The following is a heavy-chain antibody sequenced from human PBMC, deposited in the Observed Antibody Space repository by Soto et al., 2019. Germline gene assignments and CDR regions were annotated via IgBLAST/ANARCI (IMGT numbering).Heavy chain of an antibody. CDR1: GGTFSSYA. J-gene: IGHJ6*02. CDR3: ARTYCTNGVCYWARMDV. CDR2: IIPIFGTA. V-gene: IGHV1-69*06. Sequence: SVKVSCKASGGTFSSYAISWVRQAPGQGLEWMGGIIPIFGTANYAQKFQGRVTITADKSTSTAYMELSSLRSEDTAVYYCARTYCTNGVCYWARMDVWGQGTTVT. D-gene: IGHD2-8*01.